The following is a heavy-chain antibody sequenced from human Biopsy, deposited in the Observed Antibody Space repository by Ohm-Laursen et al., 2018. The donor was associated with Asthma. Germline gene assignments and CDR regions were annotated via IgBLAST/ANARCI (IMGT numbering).Heavy chain of an antibody. Sequence: SDTLSLTCSVYGGSISSFYWSWIRQSPENGLEWMGYVYWTGSTNYNPSLKSRITMSVDTSKNRMFLELTSVTAAGTAIYYCVRAVRNEQWLAPFDYWGQGKPVTVSS. D-gene: IGHD6-19*01. CDR1: GGSISSFY. CDR3: VRAVRNEQWLAPFDY. CDR2: VYWTGST. J-gene: IGHJ4*02. V-gene: IGHV4-59*07.